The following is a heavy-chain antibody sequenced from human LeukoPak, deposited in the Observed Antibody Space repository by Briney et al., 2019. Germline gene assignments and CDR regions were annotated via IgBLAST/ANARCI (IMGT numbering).Heavy chain of an antibody. CDR1: GFTVSSNY. J-gene: IGHJ4*02. Sequence: PGGSLRLSCAASGFTVSSNYMSWVRQAPGKGREWVSVIYSGGSTYYADSVKGRFTISRDNSKNTLYLQMNSLRAEDTAVYYCARASIAVAGPLDYWGQGTLVTVSS. CDR2: IYSGGST. CDR3: ARASIAVAGPLDY. D-gene: IGHD6-19*01. V-gene: IGHV3-53*01.